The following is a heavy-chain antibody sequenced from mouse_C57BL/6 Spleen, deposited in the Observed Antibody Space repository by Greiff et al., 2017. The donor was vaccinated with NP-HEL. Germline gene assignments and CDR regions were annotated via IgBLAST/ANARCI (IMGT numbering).Heavy chain of an antibody. CDR2: INPNNGGT. J-gene: IGHJ4*01. V-gene: IGHV1-26*01. Sequence: EVQLQQSGPELVKPGASVKISCKASGYTFTDYYMNWVKQSHGKSLEWIGDINPNNGGTSYNQKFKGKATLTVDKSSSTAYMELRSLTSEDSAVYYCARWADYEGAMDYWGQGTSVTVSS. D-gene: IGHD2-4*01. CDR3: ARWADYEGAMDY. CDR1: GYTFTDYY.